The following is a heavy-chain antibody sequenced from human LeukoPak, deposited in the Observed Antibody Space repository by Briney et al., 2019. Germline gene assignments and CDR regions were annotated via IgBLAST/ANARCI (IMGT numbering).Heavy chain of an antibody. CDR1: GSDFSKYG. J-gene: IGHJ4*02. Sequence: GGSLRLSCAASGSDFSKYGINWVRQAPGKGLEWVAIIWYDGGNKYFAESVMGRFTISKDNSKNTVYLQMNSLRTDDTAVYRCARAGIGIALDYWGQGTQVTVSS. CDR3: ARAGIGIALDY. V-gene: IGHV3-33*01. D-gene: IGHD2-21*01. CDR2: IWYDGGNK.